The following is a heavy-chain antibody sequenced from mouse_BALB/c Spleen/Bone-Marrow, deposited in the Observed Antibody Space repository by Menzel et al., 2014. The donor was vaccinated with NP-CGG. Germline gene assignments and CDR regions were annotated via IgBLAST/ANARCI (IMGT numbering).Heavy chain of an antibody. J-gene: IGHJ4*01. CDR3: ARWLLNYYAMDY. CDR2: IDPANGNT. D-gene: IGHD2-3*01. V-gene: IGHV14-3*02. Sequence: VQLKQSGAELVKSGASVKLSCTASGFNIKDTYMHWVKQRPEQGLEWIGRIDPANGNTKYDPKFQGKATITADTSSNTAYLQLSSLTSEDTAVYYCARWLLNYYAMDYWGQGTSVTVSS. CDR1: GFNIKDTY.